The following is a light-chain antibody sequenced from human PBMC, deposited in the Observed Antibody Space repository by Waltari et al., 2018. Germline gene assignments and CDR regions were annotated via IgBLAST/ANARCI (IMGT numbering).Light chain of an antibody. V-gene: IGKV3-20*01. J-gene: IGKJ2*01. CDR3: HQYGTSPYT. CDR1: QTINNNV. Sequence: EIVLTQSPGTLSLSPGERATLSCRASQTINNNVLAWYQEKPGQAPRPLIFGASIRAPGIPGRVSGSGSGTDFTLTISRLEPEYFAVYYCHQYGTSPYTFGQGTKLDIK. CDR2: GAS.